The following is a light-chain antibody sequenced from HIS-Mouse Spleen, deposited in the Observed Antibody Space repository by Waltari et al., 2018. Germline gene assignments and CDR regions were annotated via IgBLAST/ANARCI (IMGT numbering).Light chain of an antibody. Sequence: QSALTQPASVSGSPGQSITISCTGTSSDVGGYNYVSWYHQHPGKAPKLMISEVSNRPSWVSNRFSGSKSGNTASLTISGLQAEDEADYYCSSYTSSSTRVFGGGTKLTVL. CDR3: SSYTSSSTRV. CDR1: SSDVGGYNY. V-gene: IGLV2-14*01. CDR2: EVS. J-gene: IGLJ3*02.